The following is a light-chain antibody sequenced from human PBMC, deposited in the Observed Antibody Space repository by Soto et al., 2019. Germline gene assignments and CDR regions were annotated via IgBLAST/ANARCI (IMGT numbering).Light chain of an antibody. J-gene: IGLJ3*02. CDR3: CSYPGSRV. CDR2: EGS. Sequence: QSALTQPASVSGSPGQSITISCTGTSSDVGSYNLVSWYQQHPGKAPKLMIYEGSKRPSGVSNRFSGSKSGNTASLTISGLQAEDEAYYYCCSYPGSRVFGGGTKLTVL. CDR1: SSDVGSYNL. V-gene: IGLV2-23*01.